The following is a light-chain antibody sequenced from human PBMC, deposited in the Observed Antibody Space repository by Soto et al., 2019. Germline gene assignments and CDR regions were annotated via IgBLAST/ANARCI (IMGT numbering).Light chain of an antibody. V-gene: IGLV2-14*03. CDR1: SSDVDVYNY. J-gene: IGLJ1*01. CDR2: DVT. CDR3: SSYTSSSTYV. Sequence: QSVLTQPASVSGSPGQSITISCTGTSSDVDVYNYVSWYQQHPGKAPKLMIYDVTNRPSGVSNRFSGSKSGNTASLTISGLQAEDEADYYCSSYTSSSTYVFGPGTKVTVL.